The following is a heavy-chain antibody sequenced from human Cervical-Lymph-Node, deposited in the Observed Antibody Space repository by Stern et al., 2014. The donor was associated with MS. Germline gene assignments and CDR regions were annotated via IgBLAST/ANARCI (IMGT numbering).Heavy chain of an antibody. Sequence: VQLVQSGAEVKKPGASVKVSCKASGYTFTSYDINWVRQGTGQGLEWMGWMKPYSGNAVYAQKFQGRVTMTRDTSTSTAYLELTSLRSEDTAVFYCARGRELLSLDYWGQGTLVTVSS. V-gene: IGHV1-8*01. J-gene: IGHJ4*02. CDR3: ARGRELLSLDY. CDR1: GYTFTSYD. CDR2: MKPYSGNA. D-gene: IGHD1-26*01.